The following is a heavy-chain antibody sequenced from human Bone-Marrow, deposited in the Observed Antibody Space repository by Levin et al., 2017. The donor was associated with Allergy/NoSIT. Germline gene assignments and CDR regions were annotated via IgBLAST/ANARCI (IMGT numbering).Heavy chain of an antibody. CDR3: ARAGTYYDFWSGYYWFDY. Sequence: GGSLRLSCAASGFTFSSYEMNWVRQAPGKGLEWVSYISSSGSTIYYADSVKGRFTISRDNAKNSLYLQMNSLRAEDTAVYYCARAGTYYDFWSGYYWFDYWGQGTLVTVSS. J-gene: IGHJ4*02. CDR2: ISSSGSTI. CDR1: GFTFSSYE. V-gene: IGHV3-48*03. D-gene: IGHD3-3*01.